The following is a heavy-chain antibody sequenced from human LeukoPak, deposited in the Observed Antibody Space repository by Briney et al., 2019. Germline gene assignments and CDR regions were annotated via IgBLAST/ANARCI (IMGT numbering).Heavy chain of an antibody. CDR2: ISNSGSAI. CDR3: ARAVAVPGGNWFDP. CDR1: GFTFSSFE. D-gene: IGHD2-2*01. J-gene: IGHJ5*02. Sequence: PGGSMRLSCAASGFTFSSFEMNWVRQAPGKGLEWVSFISNSGSAIYYADSVKGRFTISRDNAKNSLYLQMNSLRGEDTAVYYCARAVAVPGGNWFDPWGQGTLVTVSS. V-gene: IGHV3-48*03.